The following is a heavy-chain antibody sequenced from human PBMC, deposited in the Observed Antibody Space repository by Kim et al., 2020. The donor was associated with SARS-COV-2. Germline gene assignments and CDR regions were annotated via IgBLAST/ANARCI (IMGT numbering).Heavy chain of an antibody. V-gene: IGHV3-74*01. CDR1: GFTFSSYW. Sequence: GGSLRLSCAASGFTFSSYWMHWVRQAPGKGLVWVSRINSDGSSTTYADSVKGRFTISRDNAKNTLYLQMNSLRAEDTAVYYCARGSSGSYPRALDIWGQGTMVTVSS. CDR3: ARGSSGSYPRALDI. CDR2: INSDGSST. D-gene: IGHD1-26*01. J-gene: IGHJ3*02.